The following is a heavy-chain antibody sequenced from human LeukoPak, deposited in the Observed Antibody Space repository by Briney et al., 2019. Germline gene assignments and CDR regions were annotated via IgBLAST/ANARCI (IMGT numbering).Heavy chain of an antibody. D-gene: IGHD2-2*01. V-gene: IGHV3-7*01. CDR1: GFMFSDFW. CDR3: ANSPLVPSAFDI. J-gene: IGHJ3*02. Sequence: ESGGSLGLSCAASGFMFSDFWMTWVRQAPGKGLEWVANIKQDGSVKYYVDSVKGRFTISRDNAKNSLDLQMNSLRGEDTAVYYCANSPLVPSAFDIWGQGTMVTVSS. CDR2: IKQDGSVK.